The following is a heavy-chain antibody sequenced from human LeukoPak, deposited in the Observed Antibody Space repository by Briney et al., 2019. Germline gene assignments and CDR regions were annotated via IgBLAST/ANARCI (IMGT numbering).Heavy chain of an antibody. J-gene: IGHJ4*02. D-gene: IGHD1-26*01. Sequence: SETLSLTCAVYGGSFSGYYWSWIRQPPGKGLEWIGEINHSGSTNYNPSLKSRVTISVDMSKNQFSLKLSSVTAADTAVYYCARDDEAHSGSYLFDYWGQGTLVTVSS. CDR3: ARDDEAHSGSYLFDY. CDR2: INHSGST. CDR1: GGSFSGYY. V-gene: IGHV4-34*01.